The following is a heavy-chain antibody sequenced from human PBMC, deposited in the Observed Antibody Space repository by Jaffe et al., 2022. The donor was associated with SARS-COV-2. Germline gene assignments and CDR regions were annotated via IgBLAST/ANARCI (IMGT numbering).Heavy chain of an antibody. V-gene: IGHV3-9*01. CDR3: AKGRRGSIGAFDI. CDR2: ISWNSGSI. J-gene: IGHJ3*02. CDR1: GFTFDDYA. Sequence: EVQLVESGGGLVQPGRSLRLSCAASGFTFDDYAMHWVRQAPGKGLEWVSGISWNSGSIGYADSVKGRFTISRDNAKNSLYLQMNSLRAEDTALYYCAKGRRGSIGAFDIWGQGTMVTVSS. D-gene: IGHD3-10*01.